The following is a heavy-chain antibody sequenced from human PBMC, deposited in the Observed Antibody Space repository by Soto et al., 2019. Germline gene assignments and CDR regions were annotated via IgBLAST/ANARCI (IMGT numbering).Heavy chain of an antibody. V-gene: IGHV3-30*03. CDR2: LANEGSYQ. Sequence: QVQLVESGGGVVQPGGSLRLSCEASGFPFGVYGMHWVRQSPGEWLEWFAVLANEGSYQYYAYSMKGPLTISRDNSKNTLFQHVDSVRPGDTAVYYCASSLGGSCYFSPDYWGQGTLVTGSS. D-gene: IGHD2-15*01. CDR3: ASSLGGSCYFSPDY. J-gene: IGHJ4*02. CDR1: GFPFGVYG.